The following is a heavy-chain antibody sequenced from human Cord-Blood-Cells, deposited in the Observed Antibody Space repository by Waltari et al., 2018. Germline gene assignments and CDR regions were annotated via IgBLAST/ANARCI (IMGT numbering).Heavy chain of an antibody. CDR1: GYTFTSYG. J-gene: IGHJ4*02. V-gene: IGHV1-18*01. Sequence: QVQLVQSGAEVKKPGASVKVSCKASGYTFTSYGISWVRQAPGQGLGWMGWISAYKCNTNYAQKLQGRVTMTTDTSTSTAYMELRSLRSDDTAVYYCARDLGRYYGSGSYPSMDYWGQGTLVTVSS. CDR3: ARDLGRYYGSGSYPSMDY. D-gene: IGHD3-10*01. CDR2: ISAYKCNT.